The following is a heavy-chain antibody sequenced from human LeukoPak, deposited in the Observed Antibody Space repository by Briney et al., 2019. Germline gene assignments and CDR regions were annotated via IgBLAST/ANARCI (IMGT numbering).Heavy chain of an antibody. CDR2: ISSSSSNI. Sequence: PGGSLRLSCAASGFTFSNSNMNWVRQAPGKGLEWVSFISSSSSNIKNADSVKGRSTIFRDNAKNSLFLQMNNLRDEDTAVYYCARPLVFGGQGTLVTVSA. CDR3: ARPLVF. V-gene: IGHV3-48*02. J-gene: IGHJ4*02. CDR1: GFTFSNSN. D-gene: IGHD2-21*01.